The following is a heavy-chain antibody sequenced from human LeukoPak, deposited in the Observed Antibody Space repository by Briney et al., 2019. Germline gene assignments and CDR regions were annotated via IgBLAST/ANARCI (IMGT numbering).Heavy chain of an antibody. Sequence: GGSLRLSCAASGFTLSSYSMNWVRQAPGKGLEWVSSISSSSSYIYYADSVKGRFTISRDNAKNSLYLQMNSLRAEDTAVYYCARGPGYCSSTSCHSRAFDYWGQGSLVTVSS. CDR3: ARGPGYCSSTSCHSRAFDY. V-gene: IGHV3-21*01. CDR1: GFTLSSYS. J-gene: IGHJ4*02. CDR2: ISSSSSYI. D-gene: IGHD2-2*02.